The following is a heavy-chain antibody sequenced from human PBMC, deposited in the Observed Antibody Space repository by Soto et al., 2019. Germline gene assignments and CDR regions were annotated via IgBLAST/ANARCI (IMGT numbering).Heavy chain of an antibody. CDR2: IIPIFGTA. V-gene: IGHV1-69*13. J-gene: IGHJ4*02. Sequence: GASVKVSCKASGGTFSSYAISWVRQAPGQGLEWMGGIIPIFGTANYAQKFQGRVTITADESTSTAYMELSSLRSEDTAVYYCARSGIVLVPAASVYWGQGTLVTVSS. CDR1: GGTFSSYA. CDR3: ARSGIVLVPAASVY. D-gene: IGHD2-2*01.